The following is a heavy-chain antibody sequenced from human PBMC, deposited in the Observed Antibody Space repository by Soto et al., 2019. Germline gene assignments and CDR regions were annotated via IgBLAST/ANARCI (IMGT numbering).Heavy chain of an antibody. V-gene: IGHV4-30-4*08. CDR2: IYYSGSS. D-gene: IGHD3-10*01. CDR1: GGSISEYYY. CDR3: SRRGAPWPGYFDS. Sequence: TLSLTCRISGGSISEYYYWSWIRQSPEKGLEWIGYIYYSGSSYSNPARQSRLIMSLDTSKNQFALKLRSVTASDTAVYYCSRRGAPWPGYFDSWGQGALVTVSS. J-gene: IGHJ4*02.